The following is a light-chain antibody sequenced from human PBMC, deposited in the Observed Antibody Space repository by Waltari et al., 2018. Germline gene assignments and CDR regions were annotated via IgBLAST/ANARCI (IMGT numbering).Light chain of an antibody. CDR2: WAS. CDR1: QTLLSRVNSKSY. Sequence: DCVMTQSPESLAVSLGERASINCMASQTLLSRVNSKSYLAWFQQRPGWPPKLLIYWASTRQSGVPARFTGSGSGTNFTLTITSLRAEDVAVYYCQQYFSVPRTFGRGTKVEVK. CDR3: QQYFSVPRT. J-gene: IGKJ1*01. V-gene: IGKV4-1*01.